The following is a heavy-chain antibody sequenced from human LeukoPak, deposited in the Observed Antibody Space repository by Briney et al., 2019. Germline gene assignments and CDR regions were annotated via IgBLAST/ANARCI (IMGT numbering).Heavy chain of an antibody. V-gene: IGHV3-30-3*01. CDR1: GFTFSSYA. CDR2: ISYDGSNK. J-gene: IGHJ4*02. CDR3: AKSFIEQQLAAFDY. Sequence: PGGSLRLSCAASGFTFSSYAMHWVRQAPGKGLEWVAVISYDGSNKYYADSVKGRFTISRDNAKNSLYLQMNSLRAEDTALYYCAKSFIEQQLAAFDYWGQGTLVTVSS. D-gene: IGHD6-13*01.